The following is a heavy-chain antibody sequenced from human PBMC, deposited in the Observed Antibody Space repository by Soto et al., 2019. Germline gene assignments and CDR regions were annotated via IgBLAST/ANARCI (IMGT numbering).Heavy chain of an antibody. CDR2: MYKTGET. CDR3: MKAHESGDFLGMSV. CDR1: GGSVSTGMKY. V-gene: IGHV4-61*01. D-gene: IGHD3-10*01. J-gene: IGHJ6*02. Sequence: PSETLSLTCTVSGGSVSTGMKYWGWVRQPPGNALEFIGYMYKTGETLLNSSLKSRVTLSMETSKNQFSLTLSSVTAADTAVYFCMKAHESGDFLGMSVWGPGTTVTVSS.